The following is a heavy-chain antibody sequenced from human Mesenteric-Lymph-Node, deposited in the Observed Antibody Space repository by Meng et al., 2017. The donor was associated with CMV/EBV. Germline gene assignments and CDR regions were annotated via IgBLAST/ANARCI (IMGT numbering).Heavy chain of an antibody. Sequence: CKASGYHFTNYYMHWVRQAPGQGLEWMGIINLSGGSTSYPQKFQGRVTMTRDTTTSTVYMELSSLRFEDTAVYYCAKGGYSTKGPIDYWGQGTLVTVSS. CDR3: AKGGYSTKGPIDY. J-gene: IGHJ4*02. CDR1: GYHFTNYY. D-gene: IGHD4-11*01. V-gene: IGHV1-46*01. CDR2: INLSGGST.